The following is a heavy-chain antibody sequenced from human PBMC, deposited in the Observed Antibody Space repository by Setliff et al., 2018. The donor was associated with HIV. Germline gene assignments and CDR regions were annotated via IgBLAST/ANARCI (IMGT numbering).Heavy chain of an antibody. CDR3: GGNGYYSIDY. D-gene: IGHD3-22*01. CDR2: LYSSGST. V-gene: IGHV4-61*02. Sequence: SETLSLTCTVSGASISSGNYHWSWIRQPAGKGLEWIGRLYSSGSTHYNPPLQSRVTISVDKSKSQFSLKLNSVTAADTAVYYCGGNGYYSIDYWGQGTLVTVSS. CDR1: GASISSGNYH. J-gene: IGHJ4*02.